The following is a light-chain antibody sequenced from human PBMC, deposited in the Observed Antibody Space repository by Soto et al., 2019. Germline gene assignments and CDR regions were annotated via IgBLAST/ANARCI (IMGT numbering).Light chain of an antibody. CDR3: QQYVSSPRT. Sequence: EIVLTQSPGTLSLSPGERATLSCRASQSVSSSSLAWYQQKPGQAPRLLIYGASSRATGIPDRFSGSGSGTDFTLTISRLEPEDFAVYYCQQYVSSPRTFGQGTKVEIK. CDR1: QSVSSSS. CDR2: GAS. V-gene: IGKV3-20*01. J-gene: IGKJ1*01.